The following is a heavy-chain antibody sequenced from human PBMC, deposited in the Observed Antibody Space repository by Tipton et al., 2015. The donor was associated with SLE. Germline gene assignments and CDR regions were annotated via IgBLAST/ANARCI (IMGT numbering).Heavy chain of an antibody. V-gene: IGHV4-59*01. CDR2: IYYSGST. Sequence: LRLSCTVSGGSISRYYCSWIRQPPGKGLEWIGYIYYSGSTNYNPSLKSRVTISVDTSKNQFSLKLSSVTAADTAVYCCAREQDYWGQGTLVTVSS. J-gene: IGHJ4*02. CDR3: AREQDY. CDR1: GGSISRYY.